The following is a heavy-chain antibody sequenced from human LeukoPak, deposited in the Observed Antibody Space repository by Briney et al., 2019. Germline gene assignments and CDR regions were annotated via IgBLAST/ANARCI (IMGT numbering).Heavy chain of an antibody. Sequence: GGSLILSCAASGFTFSSYWMSWVRQAPGKGLEWVSNIKQDGSEKYYVVSVKCRFTISRDNAKNSLYLQMNSLRAEDTAVYYCARTREYSSSSYNWFDPWGQGTLVTVSS. D-gene: IGHD6-6*01. CDR3: ARTREYSSSSYNWFDP. J-gene: IGHJ5*02. V-gene: IGHV3-7*01. CDR2: IKQDGSEK. CDR1: GFTFSSYW.